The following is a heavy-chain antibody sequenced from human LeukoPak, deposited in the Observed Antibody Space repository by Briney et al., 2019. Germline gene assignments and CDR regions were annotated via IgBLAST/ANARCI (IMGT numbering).Heavy chain of an antibody. CDR3: ARGTGESSSTNWFDP. V-gene: IGHV1-69*02. CDR2: IIPILGIA. D-gene: IGHD6-13*01. J-gene: IGHJ5*02. Sequence: ASVKVSCKASGGTFSSYTINWVRQAPGHGLEWMGRIIPILGIANYAQKFQGRVTITADKSTSTAYMELSSLRSEDTAVYYCARGTGESSSTNWFDPWGQGTLVTVSS. CDR1: GGTFSSYT.